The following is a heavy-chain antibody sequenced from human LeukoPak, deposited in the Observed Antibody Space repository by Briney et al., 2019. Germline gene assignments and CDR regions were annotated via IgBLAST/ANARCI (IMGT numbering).Heavy chain of an antibody. D-gene: IGHD2-2*01. CDR1: GYTFTGYY. Sequence: ASVKVSCKASGYTFTGYYMHWVRQAPGQGLEWMGWINPNSGGTNYAQKFQGWVTMTRDTSISTAYMELSRLRSDDTAVYYCARGPTAANGWVDYWGQGTLVTVSS. V-gene: IGHV1-2*04. CDR3: ARGPTAANGWVDY. CDR2: INPNSGGT. J-gene: IGHJ4*02.